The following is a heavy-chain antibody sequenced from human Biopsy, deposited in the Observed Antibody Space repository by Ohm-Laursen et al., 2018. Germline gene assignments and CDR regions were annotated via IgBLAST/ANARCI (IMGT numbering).Heavy chain of an antibody. CDR2: FNSDGTDT. CDR3: VKDIRRYFYGMDV. D-gene: IGHD3-10*01. Sequence: SLRLSCAASGFTFCSSWMHWVRQAPGKGLEWVSRFNSDGTDTTYADSVKGRFTISRDNSKNVLWLQMNSLRVDDTAMYYCVKDIRRYFYGMDVWGQGTTVTVSS. V-gene: IGHV3-74*01. CDR1: GFTFCSSW. J-gene: IGHJ6*02.